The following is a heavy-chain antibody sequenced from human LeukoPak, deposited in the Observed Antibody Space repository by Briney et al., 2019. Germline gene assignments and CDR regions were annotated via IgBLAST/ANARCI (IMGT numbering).Heavy chain of an antibody. CDR2: IIPIFGTA. Sequence: SVKVSCKASGYTFTVYYIHWVRQAPGQGLEWMGGIIPIFGTANYAQKFQGRVTITADESTSTAYMELSSLRSEDTAVYYCARVYSSWVNYYYYYMDVWGKGTTVTVSS. D-gene: IGHD6-13*01. V-gene: IGHV1-69*13. J-gene: IGHJ6*03. CDR1: GYTFTVYY. CDR3: ARVYSSWVNYYYYYMDV.